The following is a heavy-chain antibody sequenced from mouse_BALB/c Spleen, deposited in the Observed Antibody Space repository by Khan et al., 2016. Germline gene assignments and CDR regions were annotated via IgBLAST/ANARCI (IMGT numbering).Heavy chain of an antibody. CDR3: ARGRGIFDY. V-gene: IGHV3-2*02. J-gene: IGHJ2*01. CDR2: ISYSGST. CDR1: GYSITSDYA. Sequence: EVQLQESGPGLVKPSQSLSLTCTVTGYSITSDYAWNWIRQFPGNKLEWMGYISYSGSTSYNPSLKSRISITRDTSKNQFFLQLNSVTTEDTATYYCARGRGIFDYWGQDTTLTVSS.